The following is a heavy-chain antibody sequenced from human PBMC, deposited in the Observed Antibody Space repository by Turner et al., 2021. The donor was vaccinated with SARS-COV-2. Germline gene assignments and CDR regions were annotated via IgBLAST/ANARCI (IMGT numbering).Heavy chain of an antibody. V-gene: IGHV3-21*01. CDR1: GFTCSTYS. Sequence: EVQLVESGGGLVKPGGSLRLSCAASGFTCSTYSMNWVRPAPKKVLWGLSIISSSSYIYYADSVKGRFTISRDNAKNSLYVQMNSLRAEETAVYYCARDSYDILTGFSSPSVFVYWGQGTLVTVSS. CDR2: IISSSSYI. J-gene: IGHJ4*02. CDR3: ARDSYDILTGFSSPSVFVY. D-gene: IGHD3-9*01.